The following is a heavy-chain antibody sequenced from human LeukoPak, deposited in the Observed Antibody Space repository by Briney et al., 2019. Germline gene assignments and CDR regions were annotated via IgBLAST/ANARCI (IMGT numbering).Heavy chain of an antibody. D-gene: IGHD3-3*01. J-gene: IGHJ4*02. CDR2: IRYDGSNK. Sequence: GGSLRLSCAASGFTFSSYGMHWVRQAPGKGLEWVAFIRYDGSNKYYADSVKGRFTISRDNSKNTPYLQMNSLRAEDTAVYYCAKDYDFWSGGVYWGQGTLVTVSS. CDR1: GFTFSSYG. V-gene: IGHV3-30*02. CDR3: AKDYDFWSGGVY.